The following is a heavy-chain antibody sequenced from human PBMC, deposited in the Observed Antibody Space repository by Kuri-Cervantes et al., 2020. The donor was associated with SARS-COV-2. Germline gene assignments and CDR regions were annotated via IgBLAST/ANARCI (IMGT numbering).Heavy chain of an antibody. CDR1: GGSISSYY. V-gene: IGHV4-4*07. Sequence: GSLRLFCTVSGGSISSYYWSWIRQPAGKGLEWIGRIYTSGSTNYNPSLKSRVTMSVDTSKNQFSLKLSSVTAADAAVYYCARSTSYWYFDLWGRGTLVTVSS. J-gene: IGHJ2*01. CDR2: IYTSGST. CDR3: ARSTSYWYFDL. D-gene: IGHD2-2*01.